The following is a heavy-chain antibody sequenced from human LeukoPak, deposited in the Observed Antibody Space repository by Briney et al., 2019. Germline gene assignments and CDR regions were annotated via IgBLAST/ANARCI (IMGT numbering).Heavy chain of an antibody. D-gene: IGHD3-22*01. CDR1: GGSISSGDYS. Sequence: SQTLSLTCAVSGGSISSGDYSWSWIRQPPGKGLELIGYIYESESTYYNPSLKSRLIISVDRSKNQFSLKLSSVTAADTAVYYCARGRSYYDSSGDYFSSPPDYWGQGTPVTVSS. CDR3: ARGRSYYDSSGDYFSSPPDY. J-gene: IGHJ4*02. V-gene: IGHV4-30-2*01. CDR2: IYESEST.